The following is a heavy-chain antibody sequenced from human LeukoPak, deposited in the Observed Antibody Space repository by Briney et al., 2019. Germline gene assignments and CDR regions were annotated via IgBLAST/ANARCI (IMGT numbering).Heavy chain of an antibody. CDR3: AKCIVVAHKFDY. V-gene: IGHV3-30*02. D-gene: IGHD6-19*01. CDR2: IRYVGGNT. CDR1: GFTFSTFG. J-gene: IGHJ4*02. Sequence: PGGSLRLSCAASGFTFSTFGMHWVRQAPGKGLEWVAFIRYVGGNTDYADSVKGRFTISRDNSKNTLSLQMTSLRAEDPAVYYSAKCIVVAHKFDYWGRGSLVT.